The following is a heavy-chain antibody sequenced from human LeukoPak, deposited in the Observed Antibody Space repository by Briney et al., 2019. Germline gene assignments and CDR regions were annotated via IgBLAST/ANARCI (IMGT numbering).Heavy chain of an antibody. CDR3: ARDVYYYDSSGYHLFDY. CDR2: IYHSGST. Sequence: PSETLSLTCAVSGGSISSCNWWGWVRQPPGKGLEWSGEIYHSGSTNYNPSLKSRVTMSVDTSKNQFSLKLSSVTAADTAVYYCARDVYYYDSSGYHLFDYWGQGTLVTVSS. V-gene: IGHV4-4*02. CDR1: GGSISSCNW. D-gene: IGHD3-22*01. J-gene: IGHJ4*02.